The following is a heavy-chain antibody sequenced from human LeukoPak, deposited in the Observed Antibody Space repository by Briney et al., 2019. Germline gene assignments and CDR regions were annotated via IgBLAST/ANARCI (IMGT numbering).Heavy chain of an antibody. J-gene: IGHJ3*02. D-gene: IGHD1-26*01. Sequence: MTSETLSLTCTVSGGSISSYYWSWIRQPPGKGLEWIGYIYYSGSTNYNPSLKSRVTISVDTSKNQFSLKLSSVTAADTAVYYCARDPRGSYFRDAFDIWGQGTMVTVSS. CDR3: ARDPRGSYFRDAFDI. CDR2: IYYSGST. V-gene: IGHV4-59*01. CDR1: GGSISSYY.